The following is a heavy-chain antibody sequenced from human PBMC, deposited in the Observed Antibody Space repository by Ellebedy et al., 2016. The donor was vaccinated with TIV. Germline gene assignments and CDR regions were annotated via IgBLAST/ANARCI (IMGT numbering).Heavy chain of an antibody. CDR3: AKDPSLVYDTSYYYLDF. CDR2: ISGRGDIT. Sequence: GESLKISCAAYGSTFSDYAMAWVRQAPGKGLEWVSSISGRGDITYNADSVKGRFTISRDNSRNPLFLHMNSLRGEDTAVYYCAKDPSLVYDTSYYYLDFWGLGTLVTVSS. J-gene: IGHJ4*02. V-gene: IGHV3-23*01. D-gene: IGHD3-22*01. CDR1: GSTFSDYA.